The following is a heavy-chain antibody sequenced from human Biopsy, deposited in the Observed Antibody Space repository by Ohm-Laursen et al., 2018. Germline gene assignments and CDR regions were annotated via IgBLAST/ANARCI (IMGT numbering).Heavy chain of an antibody. Sequence: SDILSLTCSVSGGSISSRNHYWGWLRQPPGKGLEWIGHVYYSGSTFYNSSLESRVTVSVDTSKNQFHLRLTSMSASDTAVYYCARHSLDDFWSGAHYYFDYWGLGTLVTVSS. J-gene: IGHJ4*02. CDR1: GGSISSRNHY. CDR3: ARHSLDDFWSGAHYYFDY. D-gene: IGHD3-3*01. CDR2: VYYSGST. V-gene: IGHV4-39*01.